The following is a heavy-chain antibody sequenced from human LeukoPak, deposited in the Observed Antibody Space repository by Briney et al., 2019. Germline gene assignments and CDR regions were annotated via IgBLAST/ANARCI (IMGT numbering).Heavy chain of an antibody. V-gene: IGHV3-30*02. D-gene: IGHD6-19*01. CDR2: IRYDGSNN. Sequence: GGSPGLSWGGAGFTLRSHGMHLVRPAPGQGPGGVAFIRYDGSNNYYADSVKGRFTISRDNSKNTLYLQMNSLRAEDTAVYYCARVSGSGSGQHWGQGTLVTVSS. CDR3: ARVSGSGSGQH. CDR1: GFTLRSHG. J-gene: IGHJ1*01.